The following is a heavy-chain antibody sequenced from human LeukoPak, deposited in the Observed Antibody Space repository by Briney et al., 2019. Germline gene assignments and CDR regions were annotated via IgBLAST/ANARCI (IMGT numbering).Heavy chain of an antibody. V-gene: IGHV4-59*01. D-gene: IGHD3-10*01. CDR1: GGSISSYY. CDR3: ARTPYYYGSGSRPRYFDL. CDR2: IYYSGST. Sequence: PSETLSLTCTVSGGSISSYYWSWIRQPPGKGPEWIGYIYYSGSTNYNPSLKSRVTISVDTSKNQFSLKLSSVTAADTAVYYCARTPYYYGSGSRPRYFDLWGRGTLVTVSS. J-gene: IGHJ2*01.